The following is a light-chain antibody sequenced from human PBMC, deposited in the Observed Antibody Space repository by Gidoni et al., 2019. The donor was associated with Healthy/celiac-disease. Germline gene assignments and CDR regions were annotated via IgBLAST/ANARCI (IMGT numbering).Light chain of an antibody. CDR3: QQSYSTPLT. CDR1: QSISSY. Sequence: DIQMTQSPSSLSASVVDRVTITCRASQSISSYLNWYQQKPGKAPKLLIYAASSLQSGVPSRFSGSGSGTDFTLTISSLQPEDFATYYCQQSYSTPLTFXGXTKVEIK. V-gene: IGKV1-39*01. CDR2: AAS. J-gene: IGKJ4*01.